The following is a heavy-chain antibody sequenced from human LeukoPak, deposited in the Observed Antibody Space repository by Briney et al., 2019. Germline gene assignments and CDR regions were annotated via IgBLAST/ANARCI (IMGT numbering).Heavy chain of an antibody. CDR2: IYPGDSDI. V-gene: IGHV5-51*01. J-gene: IGHJ4*02. CDR3: ARPDPNWYYFDY. Sequence: GESLKISCKGSGYRFSSYWNGWVRQMPGKGLEWMGIIYPGDSDIRYSPSFQGQVTISADKSISTVYLQWSSLKASDTAMYYCARPDPNWYYFDYWGQGTLVTVSS. CDR1: GYRFSSYW. D-gene: IGHD1-1*01.